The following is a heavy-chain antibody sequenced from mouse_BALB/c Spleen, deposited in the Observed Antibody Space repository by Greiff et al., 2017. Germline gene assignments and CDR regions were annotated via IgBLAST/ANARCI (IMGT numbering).Heavy chain of an antibody. CDR2: INSNGGST. V-gene: IGHV5-6-3*01. CDR1: GFTFSSYG. J-gene: IGHJ3*01. CDR3: ARDRRLGPFAY. Sequence: DVKLVESGGGLVQPGGSLKLSCAASGFTFSSYGMSWVRQTPDKRLELVATINSNGGSTYYPDSVKGRFTISRDNAKNTLYLQMSSLKSEDTAMYYCARDRRLGPFAYWGQGTLVTVSA. D-gene: IGHD4-1*01.